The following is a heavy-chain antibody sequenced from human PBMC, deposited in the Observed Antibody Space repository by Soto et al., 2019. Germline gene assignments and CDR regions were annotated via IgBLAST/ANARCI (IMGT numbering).Heavy chain of an antibody. CDR2: IYWDDAK. CDR1: GFSLSTSGVG. J-gene: IGHJ5*02. Sequence: SGPTLVNPTQTLTLNCTFSGFSLSTSGVGVVWIRQPPGKALEWLALIYWDDAKRYSPSLRSRLTITKDTSKTQVVLTMTNVGPMDTGTYYCAYAYDFLSGTTWFDPWGQGALVTVSS. V-gene: IGHV2-5*02. D-gene: IGHD3-3*01. CDR3: AYAYDFLSGTTWFDP.